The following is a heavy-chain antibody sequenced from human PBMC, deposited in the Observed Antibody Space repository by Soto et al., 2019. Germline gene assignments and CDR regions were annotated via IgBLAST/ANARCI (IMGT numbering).Heavy chain of an antibody. Sequence: SETLSLTCTVSGGSISGDYWSWIRQPPGKGLEWIGYIPYSGSTNYNPSLKSRVTISVDTSKNQFSLKLSSVTAADTAVYYCARSPPLLWFGELLSGMDVWGQGTTVTVSS. V-gene: IGHV4-59*08. J-gene: IGHJ6*02. D-gene: IGHD3-10*01. CDR2: IPYSGST. CDR1: GGSISGDY. CDR3: ARSPPLLWFGELLSGMDV.